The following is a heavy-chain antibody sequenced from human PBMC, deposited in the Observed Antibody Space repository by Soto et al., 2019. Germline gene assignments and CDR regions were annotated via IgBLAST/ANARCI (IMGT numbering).Heavy chain of an antibody. V-gene: IGHV3-23*01. J-gene: IGHJ4*02. D-gene: IGHD4-17*01. CDR2: ITYTGDTT. Sequence: GGSLRLSCAASGFDFSSYAMTWVRQAPGKGLEWVSGITYTGDTTYYADSVKGRFTISRDNYRNTLYLQMNSLRADDTAMYFCAKDWTGTSSVTSDYWGQGTLVTVSS. CDR3: AKDWTGTSSVTSDY. CDR1: GFDFSSYA.